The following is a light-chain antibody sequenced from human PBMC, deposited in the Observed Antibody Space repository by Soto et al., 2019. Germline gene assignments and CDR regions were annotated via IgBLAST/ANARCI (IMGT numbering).Light chain of an antibody. J-gene: IGKJ1*01. CDR1: QSVSSSY. Sequence: EIVLTQSPGTLSLSPGERATLSCRASQSVSSSYLAWYQQKPGQAPRLLIYGASSRATGIPDRFSGSGSGTDFTLTISRLEPEDFAVYYCLQYKDCPRWTFGQGTKLNIK. CDR3: LQYKDCPRWT. V-gene: IGKV3-20*01. CDR2: GAS.